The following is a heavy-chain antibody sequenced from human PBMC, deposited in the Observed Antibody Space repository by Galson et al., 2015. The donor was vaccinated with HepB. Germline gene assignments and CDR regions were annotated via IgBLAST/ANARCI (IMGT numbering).Heavy chain of an antibody. CDR2: IDPSDSYT. Sequence: QSGAEVKKPGESLRISCKASGYTFSAFWITWVRQIPGKGLEWVARIDPSDSYTNYNPSLQGRVSVSVDKSTSTAHLQWASLKASDTAIYYCATEKPGYSRSWYFFDSWGRGTLVTVSS. V-gene: IGHV5-10-1*01. J-gene: IGHJ4*02. CDR3: ATEKPGYSRSWYFFDS. CDR1: GYTFSAFW. D-gene: IGHD4-11*01.